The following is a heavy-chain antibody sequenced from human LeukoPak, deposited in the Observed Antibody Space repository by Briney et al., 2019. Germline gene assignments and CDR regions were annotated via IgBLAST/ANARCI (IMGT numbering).Heavy chain of an antibody. Sequence: SETLSLTCTVSGGSISTYYWSWIRQPPGKGLEWIGYIYYSGSTNYNPSLKSRVTISVDTSKNQFSLKLNSVTAADTAVYYCARAPSAKNSSPYFFDYWGQGTLVTVSS. V-gene: IGHV4-59*01. J-gene: IGHJ4*02. CDR1: GGSISTYY. CDR3: ARAPSAKNSSPYFFDY. D-gene: IGHD6-6*01. CDR2: IYYSGST.